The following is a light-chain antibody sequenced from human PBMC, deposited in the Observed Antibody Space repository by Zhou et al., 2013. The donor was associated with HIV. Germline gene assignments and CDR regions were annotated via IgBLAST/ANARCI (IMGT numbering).Light chain of an antibody. CDR2: DAS. V-gene: IGKV1-13*02. Sequence: AIQLTQSPSSLSASVGDRVTITCRASQGISSGLAWYHQKPGKPPKLLIFDASTLESGVPLRFSGRGSGTNFTLTISSLQPEDFATYFCQQFYSYPPTFGPGTKVDIK. CDR1: QGISSG. CDR3: QQFYSYPPT. J-gene: IGKJ3*01.